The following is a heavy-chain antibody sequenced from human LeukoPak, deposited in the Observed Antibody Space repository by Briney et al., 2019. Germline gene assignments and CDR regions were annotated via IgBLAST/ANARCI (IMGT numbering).Heavy chain of an antibody. V-gene: IGHV4-61*03. CDR3: ATYYYGSGSAKYYFDY. Sequence: SETLSLTCTVSGGSVISGYYYWSWIRLPPGKGLEWIGYIYYSGSTNYNPSLKSRVTISVDTSKNHFSLKLNSVTTADTAVYYCATYYYGSGSAKYYFDYWGQGTLVTVSS. D-gene: IGHD3-10*01. CDR2: IYYSGST. CDR1: GGSVISGYYY. J-gene: IGHJ4*02.